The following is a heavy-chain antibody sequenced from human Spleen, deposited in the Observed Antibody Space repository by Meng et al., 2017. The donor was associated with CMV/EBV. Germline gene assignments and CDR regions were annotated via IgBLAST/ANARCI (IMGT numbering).Heavy chain of an antibody. CDR1: GFPFSTYA. CDR2: ISSSSSYI. D-gene: IGHD5-24*01. J-gene: IGHJ4*02. Sequence: GFPFSTYAMTWVRQAPGKGLEWVSFISSSSSYIYYADSVKGRFTISRDNAKNSLYLQMNSLRAEDTAVYYCAREEGEAGYKFWYLDYWGQGTLVTVSS. V-gene: IGHV3-21*01. CDR3: AREEGEAGYKFWYLDY.